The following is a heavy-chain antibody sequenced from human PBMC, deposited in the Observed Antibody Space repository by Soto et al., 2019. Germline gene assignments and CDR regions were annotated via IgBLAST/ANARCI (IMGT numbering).Heavy chain of an antibody. Sequence: QVQLVESGGGLVKPGGSLRLSCTASGFLFTDYYMSWIRQPPGKGLEWLAYIDGSSDYTNSADSVKGRFTISRDNAKNSVFLQMNNRRADETAVYYCARDLRFSSTNYFDFWGRGTLVTVAS. CDR1: GFLFTDYY. J-gene: IGHJ4*02. CDR3: ARDLRFSSTNYFDF. D-gene: IGHD2-8*01. CDR2: IDGSSDYT. V-gene: IGHV3-11*06.